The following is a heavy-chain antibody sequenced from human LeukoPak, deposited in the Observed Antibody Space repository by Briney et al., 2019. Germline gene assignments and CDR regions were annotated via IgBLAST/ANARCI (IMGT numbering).Heavy chain of an antibody. CDR3: VQDGGVSGYDLLDY. J-gene: IGHJ4*02. CDR1: GFTFSNYW. V-gene: IGHV3-7*01. D-gene: IGHD5-12*01. CDR2: INQDGSKE. Sequence: GGSLRLSCAASGFTFSNYWMTWVRQAPGKGLEWVANINQDGSKEYYMDSVKARFTISRDNAKNSLSLQMNSLRAEDTAVYYCVQDGGVSGYDLLDYWGQGTLVTVSS.